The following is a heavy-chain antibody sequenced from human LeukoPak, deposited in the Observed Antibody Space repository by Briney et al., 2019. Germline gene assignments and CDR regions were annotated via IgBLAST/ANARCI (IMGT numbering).Heavy chain of an antibody. V-gene: IGHV3-7*02. CDR3: ARYGRFLVRGVEFSYFDF. CDR1: GFTFEDYG. CDR2: IKGDGSEK. D-gene: IGHD3-10*01. Sequence: GGSLRLSCAVSGFTFEDYGMSWVRQAPGKGREWVANIKGDGSEKYYVDSVKGRFTISRDNTKNSLYLQLNNLRAEGTAVYFCARYGRFLVRGVEFSYFDFWGQGTLVTVSS. J-gene: IGHJ4*02.